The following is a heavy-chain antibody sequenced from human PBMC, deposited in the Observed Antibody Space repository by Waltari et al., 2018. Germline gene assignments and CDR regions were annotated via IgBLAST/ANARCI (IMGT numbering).Heavy chain of an antibody. V-gene: IGHV1-2*02. D-gene: IGHD3-10*01. CDR1: GYTFTGYY. CDR2: INPNSGGT. Sequence: QVQLVQSGAEVKKPGASVKVSCKASGYTFTGYYMHWVRQAPGQGLEWMGWINPNSGGTNYAQKFQGRVTMTRDTSISTAYMELSRLRSDDTAGYYCARAKSYSVFYYYGMYVWGQGTTVTVSS. CDR3: ARAKSYSVFYYYGMYV. J-gene: IGHJ6*02.